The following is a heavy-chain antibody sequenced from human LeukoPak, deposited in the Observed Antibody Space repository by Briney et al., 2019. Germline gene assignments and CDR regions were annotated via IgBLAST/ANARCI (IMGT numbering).Heavy chain of an antibody. Sequence: GRSLRLSCAASGLTFSSYAMHWVRQAPGKGLEWVAVISYDGSNKYYADSVKGRFTISRDNSKNTLYLQMNSLRAEDTAVYYCARVTDSSGYYPAYWGQGTLVTVSS. CDR1: GLTFSSYA. D-gene: IGHD3-22*01. CDR3: ARVTDSSGYYPAY. V-gene: IGHV3-30*04. J-gene: IGHJ4*01. CDR2: ISYDGSNK.